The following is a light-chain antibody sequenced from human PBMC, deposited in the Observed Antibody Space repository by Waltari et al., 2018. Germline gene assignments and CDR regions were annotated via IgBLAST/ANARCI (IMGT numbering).Light chain of an antibody. CDR2: DAS. CDR3: HQYTNFPLT. V-gene: IGKV1-5*01. J-gene: IGKJ4*01. Sequence: DIQMTQSPSTLSASVGDRVNITCRASQSISAWLAWYQLRPGKAPKLLISDASILERGVPSRFSGSGSGTEFTLTINSLQPDDFATYYCHQYTNFPLTFGGGTTVEIK. CDR1: QSISAW.